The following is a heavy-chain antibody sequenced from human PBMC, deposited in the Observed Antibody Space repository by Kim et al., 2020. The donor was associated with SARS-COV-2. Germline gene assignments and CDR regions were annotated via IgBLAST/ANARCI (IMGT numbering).Heavy chain of an antibody. Sequence: SETLSLTCTVSGGSISSSFNYWGLIRQPPGKGLEWIGSVYHSGSTYDSPSLKSRVTVSVDTSKNEFSLKVTSVTAADTAVYFCARLPHDSSGYVDCWGQGILVTVSS. D-gene: IGHD3-22*01. J-gene: IGHJ4*02. CDR1: GGSISSSFNY. V-gene: IGHV4-39*01. CDR3: ARLPHDSSGYVDC. CDR2: VYHSGST.